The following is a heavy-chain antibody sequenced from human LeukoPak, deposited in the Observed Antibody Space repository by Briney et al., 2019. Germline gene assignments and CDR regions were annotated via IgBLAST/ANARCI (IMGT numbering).Heavy chain of an antibody. J-gene: IGHJ6*03. D-gene: IGHD3-16*01. V-gene: IGHV4-59*01. CDR2: IYYSGYT. CDR3: ARETSQKGAHYMDV. CDR1: GGSFSGYY. Sequence: PSETLSLTCTVYGGSFSGYYWSWIRQPPGKGLKWVGNIYYSGYTTYSPSLRSRVTISVDTSKNQFSLKLSSVTAADTAVYYCARETSQKGAHYMDVWGKGTTITTSS.